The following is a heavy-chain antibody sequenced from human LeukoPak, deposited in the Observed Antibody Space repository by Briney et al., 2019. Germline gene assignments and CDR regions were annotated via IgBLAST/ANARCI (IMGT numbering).Heavy chain of an antibody. CDR3: GRDHGSGSYLDY. CDR1: GYSISSGYY. Sequence: PSETLSLTCAVSGYSISSGYYWGWIRQPPGKGLEWIGSFYHSGSTYYNPSLKSRVTISVDTSKNHFSLRLSSVTAADTAVYYCGRDHGSGSYLDYWGQGTLVTVSS. CDR2: FYHSGST. J-gene: IGHJ4*02. V-gene: IGHV4-38-2*02. D-gene: IGHD3-10*01.